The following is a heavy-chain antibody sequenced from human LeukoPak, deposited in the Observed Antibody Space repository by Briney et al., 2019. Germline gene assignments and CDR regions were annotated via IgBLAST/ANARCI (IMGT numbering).Heavy chain of an antibody. V-gene: IGHV4-59*01. CDR1: GGSISSYY. Sequence: SETLSLTCTVSGGSISSYYWSWIRQPPGKGLEWTGYIYYSGSTNYNPSLKSRVTISVDTSKNQFSLKLSSVTAADTAVYYCASQSNFEHYFDYWGQGTLVTVSS. CDR2: IYYSGST. CDR3: ASQSNFEHYFDY. J-gene: IGHJ4*02. D-gene: IGHD1-1*01.